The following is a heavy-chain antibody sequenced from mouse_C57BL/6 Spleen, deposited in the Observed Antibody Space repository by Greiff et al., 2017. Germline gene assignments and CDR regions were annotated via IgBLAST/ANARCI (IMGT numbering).Heavy chain of an antibody. Sequence: LQESGAELVKPGASVKMSCKASGYTFTTYPIEWMKQNHGKSLEWIGNFHPYNDDTKYNEKFKGKATLTVEKSSSTVYLELSRLTSDDSAVYYCASSYGSSYGGYFDYWGQGTTLTVSS. CDR1: GYTFTTYP. D-gene: IGHD1-1*01. V-gene: IGHV1-47*01. CDR3: ASSYGSSYGGYFDY. J-gene: IGHJ2*01. CDR2: FHPYNDDT.